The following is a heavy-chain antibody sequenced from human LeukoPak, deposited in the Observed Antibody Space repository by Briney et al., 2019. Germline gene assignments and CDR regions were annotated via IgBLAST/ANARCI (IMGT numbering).Heavy chain of an antibody. CDR3: ARQPSGWYSYFDY. J-gene: IGHJ4*02. CDR2: IYYSGST. V-gene: IGHV4-59*01. D-gene: IGHD6-19*01. Sequence: PSETLSLTCTVSGGSISSYYWSWIRQPPGKGLEWIGYIYYSGSTNYNPSLKSRVTISVDTSKDQFSLKLSSVTAADTAVYYCARQPSGWYSYFDYWGQGTLVTVSS. CDR1: GGSISSYY.